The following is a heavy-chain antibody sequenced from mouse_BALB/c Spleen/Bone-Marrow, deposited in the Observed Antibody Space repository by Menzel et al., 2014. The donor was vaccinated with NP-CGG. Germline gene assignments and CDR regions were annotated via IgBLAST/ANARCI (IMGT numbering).Heavy chain of an antibody. Sequence: VQLQQSGPELVKPGASVKISCKASGYTFTDHNMHWVQQSHGKSLEWIGYIYPYNGGTGYNQKFKSKATLTVDNSSSTAYMELRSLTSEDSTVYYCARRFITTAAWFAYWGQGTLVTVSA. D-gene: IGHD1-2*01. V-gene: IGHV1S29*02. CDR2: IYPYNGGT. CDR3: ARRFITTAAWFAY. J-gene: IGHJ3*01. CDR1: GYTFTDHN.